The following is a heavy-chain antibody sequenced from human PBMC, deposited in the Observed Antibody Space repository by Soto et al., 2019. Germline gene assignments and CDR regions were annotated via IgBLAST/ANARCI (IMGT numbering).Heavy chain of an antibody. Sequence: PSETLSLTCTVSGGSISSYYWSWFRQPPGKGLEWIGYIYYSGSTNYNPSLKSRVTISVDTSKNQFSLKLSSVTAADTAVYYCARGGAAAGLFDYWGQGTLVTVS. V-gene: IGHV4-59*01. CDR1: GGSISSYY. J-gene: IGHJ4*02. D-gene: IGHD6-13*01. CDR3: ARGGAAAGLFDY. CDR2: IYYSGST.